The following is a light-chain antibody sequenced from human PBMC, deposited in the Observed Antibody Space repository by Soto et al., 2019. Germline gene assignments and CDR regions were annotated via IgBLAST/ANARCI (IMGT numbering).Light chain of an antibody. CDR3: SSYTSSSLYV. Sequence: QPVLTQPASVSGSPGQSITISCTGTSSDVGGYNYVSWYQQHPGKAPKLMIYDVSNRPSGVSNRFSGSKSGNTASLTISGLQAEDEADYYCSSYTSSSLYVFGTGTKVTVL. J-gene: IGLJ1*01. CDR1: SSDVGGYNY. V-gene: IGLV2-14*01. CDR2: DVS.